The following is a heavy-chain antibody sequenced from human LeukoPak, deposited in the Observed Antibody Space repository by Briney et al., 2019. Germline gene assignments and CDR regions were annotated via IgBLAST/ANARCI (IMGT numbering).Heavy chain of an antibody. J-gene: IGHJ5*02. D-gene: IGHD3-22*01. CDR1: GYTLTELS. CDR3: ATNGYDSSGYHNWFDP. CDR2: FDPEDGET. V-gene: IGHV1-24*01. Sequence: ASVKVSCKVSGYTLTELSMHWVRQAPGKGLEWMGGFDPEDGETICAQKFQGRVTMTEDTSTDTAYMELSSLRPEDTAVYYCATNGYDSSGYHNWFDPWGQGTLVTVSS.